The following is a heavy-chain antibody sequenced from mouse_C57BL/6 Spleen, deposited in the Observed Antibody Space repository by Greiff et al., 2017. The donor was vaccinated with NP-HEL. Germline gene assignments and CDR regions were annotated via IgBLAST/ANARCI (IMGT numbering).Heavy chain of an antibody. Sequence: EVNVVESEGGLVQPGSSMKLSCAASGFTFSDYYMAWVRQVPEKGLEWVANINYDGSSTYYLDSLKSRFIISRDNAKNILYLQMSSLKSEDTATYYCARADIYGTPYAMDYWGQGTSVTVSS. D-gene: IGHD2-1*01. CDR1: GFTFSDYY. CDR3: ARADIYGTPYAMDY. V-gene: IGHV5-16*01. J-gene: IGHJ4*01. CDR2: INYDGSST.